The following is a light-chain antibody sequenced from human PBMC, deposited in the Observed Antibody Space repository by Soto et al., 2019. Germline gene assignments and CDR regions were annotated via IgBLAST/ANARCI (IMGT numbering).Light chain of an antibody. CDR2: HAS. V-gene: IGKV1-5*01. J-gene: IGKJ1*01. CDR3: QHYNSYGT. CDR1: QSIDRW. Sequence: VQMSHSPSILSATVLDRVTITFRASQSIDRWLAWYQQRPGKAPKILIYHASSLETGVPSRFSGSGSGTEFTLTISSLQPDDFATYYCQHYNSYGTFGQGTKVDIK.